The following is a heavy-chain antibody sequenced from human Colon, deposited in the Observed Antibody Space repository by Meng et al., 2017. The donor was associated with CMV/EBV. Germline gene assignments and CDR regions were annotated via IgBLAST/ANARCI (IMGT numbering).Heavy chain of an antibody. D-gene: IGHD2-2*02. CDR2: INSDGTTI. Sequence: GGSLRLSCAASGFTFSNYWMHWVRQAPGKGLVWVSRINSDGTTISYADSVRGRFTISRDNAKNTLSLQMNSLRAEDTAVYYCQTNPQVVPAAIFPTFDYWGQGTLVTVSS. V-gene: IGHV3-74*01. CDR3: QTNPQVVPAAIFPTFDY. J-gene: IGHJ4*02. CDR1: GFTFSNYW.